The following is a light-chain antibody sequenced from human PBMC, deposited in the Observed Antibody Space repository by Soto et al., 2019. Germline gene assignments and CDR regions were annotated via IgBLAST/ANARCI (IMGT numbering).Light chain of an antibody. V-gene: IGLV2-14*01. J-gene: IGLJ1*01. Sequence: QSALTQPASVSGSPGQSIAISCTGTSSDVGSYDYVSWYQQHPDKAPKLMIYEVTQRPSGVSNRFSGSKSGNTASLTISGLQAEDEADYYCSSHSSVNIRVFGTGTKVTVL. CDR3: SSHSSVNIRV. CDR2: EVT. CDR1: SSDVGSYDY.